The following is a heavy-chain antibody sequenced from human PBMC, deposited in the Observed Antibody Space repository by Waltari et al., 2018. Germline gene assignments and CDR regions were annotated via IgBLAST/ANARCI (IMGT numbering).Heavy chain of an antibody. V-gene: IGHV5-51*01. CDR3: ARSIAVAGTGHFDY. J-gene: IGHJ4*02. CDR2: TDPGDSDT. Sequence: EVQLVQSGAEVKKPGESLKISCTGSGYSFTSYWIGWVRQRPGKGLEWMAITDPGDSDTRSSPSFQGQVTVSADNSIGNAYLQWSSLKASDTAMYYCARSIAVAGTGHFDYWGQGTLVTVSS. D-gene: IGHD6-19*01. CDR1: GYSFTSYW.